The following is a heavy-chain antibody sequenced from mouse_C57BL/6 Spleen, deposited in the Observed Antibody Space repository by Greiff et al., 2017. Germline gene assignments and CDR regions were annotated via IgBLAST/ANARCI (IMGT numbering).Heavy chain of an antibody. CDR3: ARGPSYGSSLAWFAY. J-gene: IGHJ3*01. CDR2: ISYDGSN. CDR1: GYSITSGYY. D-gene: IGHD1-1*01. Sequence: EVQLQESGPGLVKPSQSLSLTCSVTGYSITSGYYWNWIRQFPGNKLAWMGYISYDGSNNYNPSLKNRISITRDTSKNQFFLKLNSVTTEDTATYYCARGPSYGSSLAWFAYWGQGTLVTVSA. V-gene: IGHV3-6*01.